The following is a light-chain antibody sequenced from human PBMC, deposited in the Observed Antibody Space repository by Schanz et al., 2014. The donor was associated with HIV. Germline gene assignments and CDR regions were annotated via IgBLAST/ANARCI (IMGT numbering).Light chain of an antibody. CDR3: SSYTSSSTWV. CDR2: DNY. CDR1: SSNIGNNY. V-gene: IGLV1-51*01. J-gene: IGLJ3*02. Sequence: QSVLTQPPSVSAAPGQKVTISCSGSSSNIGNNYVSWYQQFPGTAPKLLIYDNYQRPSGVPDRFSGSKSGTSAILGITGLQTGDEADYYCSSYTSSSTWVFGGGTKLTVL.